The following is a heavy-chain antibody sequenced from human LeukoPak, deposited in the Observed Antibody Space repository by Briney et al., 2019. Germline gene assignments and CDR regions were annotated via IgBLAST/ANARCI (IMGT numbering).Heavy chain of an antibody. J-gene: IGHJ5*02. Sequence: GGSLRLSCAASGFTFSSYSMNWVRQAPGKGLEWVSSISSSSSYIYYADSVKGRFTISRDNAKNSLYLQMNSLRAEDTAVYYCARDHYGSDNWFDPWGQGTLVTVSS. CDR3: ARDHYGSDNWFDP. CDR2: ISSSSSYI. D-gene: IGHD3-10*01. V-gene: IGHV3-21*01. CDR1: GFTFSSYS.